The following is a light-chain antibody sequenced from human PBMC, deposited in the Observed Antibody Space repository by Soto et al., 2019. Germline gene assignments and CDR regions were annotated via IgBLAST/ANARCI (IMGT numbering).Light chain of an antibody. CDR2: GAS. V-gene: IGKV3-20*01. CDR3: QQYGSSGT. CDR1: QSVSNNY. Sequence: EIVWTQSPGTRALSPGERATLSCSASQSVSNNYLAWYQQKPGQAPRLLIYGASNRATGIPDRFSGSGSGTDFTLTIRRLEPEAFAVYYCQQYGSSGTFGQGTKVEIK. J-gene: IGKJ1*01.